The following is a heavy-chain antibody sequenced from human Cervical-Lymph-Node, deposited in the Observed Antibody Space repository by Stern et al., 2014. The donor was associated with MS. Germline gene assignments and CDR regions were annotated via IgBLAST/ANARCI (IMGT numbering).Heavy chain of an antibody. D-gene: IGHD1-7*01. V-gene: IGHV3-7*01. Sequence: EVQLVESGGGLVHPGESLRLSRAVPGFTFSNYWMTWVRQAPGKGLEWVASIKTDGSENSYVASVKGRFTISRDNAKNSLYLQMNSLRAEDTAVYYCARAVRELGTWGQGTLVTVSS. J-gene: IGHJ5*02. CDR2: IKTDGSEN. CDR3: ARAVRELGT. CDR1: GFTFSNYW.